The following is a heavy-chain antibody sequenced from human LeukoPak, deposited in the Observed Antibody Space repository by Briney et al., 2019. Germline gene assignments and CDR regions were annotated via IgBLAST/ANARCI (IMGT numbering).Heavy chain of an antibody. CDR3: ARDRGDFWSGYYSWFDP. V-gene: IGHV4-34*01. J-gene: IGHJ5*02. D-gene: IGHD3-3*01. CDR2: INHSGST. CDR1: GGFFSGYY. Sequence: PSETLSLTCAVYGGFFSGYYWSWIRQPPGKGLEWIGEINHSGSTNYNPSLKSRVTISVDTSKNQFSLKLSSVTAADTAVYYCARDRGDFWSGYYSWFDPWGQGTLVTVSS.